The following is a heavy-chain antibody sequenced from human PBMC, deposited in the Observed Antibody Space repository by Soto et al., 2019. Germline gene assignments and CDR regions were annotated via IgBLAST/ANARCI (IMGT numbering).Heavy chain of an antibody. V-gene: IGHV1-18*01. Sequence: ASVKVSCKASGYTFTSYGISWVRQAPGQGLEWMGWISAYNGNTNYAQKLQGRVTMTTDTSTSTAYMELRSLRSDDTAVYYCARGDYCSSTSCYWANYYYYMDVWGKGTTVTVSS. D-gene: IGHD2-2*01. CDR2: ISAYNGNT. CDR3: ARGDYCSSTSCYWANYYYYMDV. J-gene: IGHJ6*03. CDR1: GYTFTSYG.